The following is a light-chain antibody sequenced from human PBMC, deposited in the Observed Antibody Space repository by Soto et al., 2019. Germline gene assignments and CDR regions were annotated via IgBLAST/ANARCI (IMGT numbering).Light chain of an antibody. CDR2: EGS. J-gene: IGLJ1*01. V-gene: IGLV2-23*03. CDR1: SSDVGSYNL. Sequence: QSALTQPASVSGSPGQSITLSCTGTSSDVGSYNLVSWYQQHPGKAPKLMIYEGSKRPSGVSNRFSGSKSGNTASLTISGLQAEDEADYYCCSFAGTNTFVFGTGPKLTVL. CDR3: CSFAGTNTFV.